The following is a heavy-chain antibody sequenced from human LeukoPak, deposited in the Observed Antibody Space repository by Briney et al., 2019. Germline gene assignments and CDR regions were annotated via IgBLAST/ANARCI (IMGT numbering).Heavy chain of an antibody. J-gene: IGHJ3*02. V-gene: IGHV4-39*07. CDR2: IYYSGST. CDR1: GGSISSSSYY. CDR3: ARGAMADPDPPLDI. Sequence: PSETLSLTCTVSGGSISSSSYYWGWIRQPPGKGLEWIGSIYYSGSTYYNPSLKSRVTISVDTSKNQFSLKLSSVTAADTAVYYCARGAMADPDPPLDIWGQGTMVTVSS. D-gene: IGHD5-18*01.